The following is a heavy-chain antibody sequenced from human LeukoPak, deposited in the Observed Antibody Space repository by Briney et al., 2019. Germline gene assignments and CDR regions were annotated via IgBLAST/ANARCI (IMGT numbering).Heavy chain of an antibody. D-gene: IGHD6-6*01. CDR3: ARAHSSSSYADAFDI. Sequence: SETLSLTCTVSGGSISSYYWSWIRQPPGKGLEWIGYIYYSGSTNYNPSLKSRVTISVDTSKNQFSLKLSSVTAADTAVYYCARAHSSSSYADAFDIWGQGTMVTVSS. J-gene: IGHJ3*02. CDR2: IYYSGST. CDR1: GGSISSYY. V-gene: IGHV4-59*01.